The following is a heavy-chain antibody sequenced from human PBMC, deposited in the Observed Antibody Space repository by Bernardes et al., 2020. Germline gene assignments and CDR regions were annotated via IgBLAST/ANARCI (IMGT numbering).Heavy chain of an antibody. J-gene: IGHJ6*02. CDR3: ASDRLRYFDWLLSAAGGYYYYYAMDL. Sequence: ASVKVSCKASGYTFTSYGISWVRQAPGQGLEWMGWISAYNGNTNYAQKLQGRVTMTTDTSTSTAYMELRSLRSDDTAVYYCASDRLRYFDWLLSAAGGYYYYYAMDLWGQGTTVTFSS. CDR2: ISAYNGNT. CDR1: GYTFTSYG. V-gene: IGHV1-18*01. D-gene: IGHD3-9*01.